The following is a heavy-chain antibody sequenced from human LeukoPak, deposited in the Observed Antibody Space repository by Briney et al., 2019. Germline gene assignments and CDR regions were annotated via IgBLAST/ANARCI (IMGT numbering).Heavy chain of an antibody. D-gene: IGHD6-19*01. V-gene: IGHV2-5*02. J-gene: IGHJ5*02. CDR1: EFSLTTRAVG. CDR3: AHGTAVAGGWWFDP. CDR2: IYWVDDR. Sequence: SGPTLVIPTQICMLTCTSSEFSLTTRAVGVGWIRQRQGKARGWLALIYWVDDRRYSPSLKSRLTITKDTSKNQVVLTMTNMDPVDTATYYCAHGTAVAGGWWFDPWGQGTLVTVSP.